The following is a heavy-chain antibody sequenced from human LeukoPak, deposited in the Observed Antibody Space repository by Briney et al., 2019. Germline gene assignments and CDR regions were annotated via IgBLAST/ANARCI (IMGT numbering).Heavy chain of an antibody. CDR2: IYTSGST. J-gene: IGHJ1*01. Sequence: PSETLSLTCTVSGVSISSGSYYWRWIRQPAGKGLEWIVRIYTSGSTNYNPSLKSRVTISVDTSKNQFSLKLSSVTAADTAVYYCARDGVYDSSGYFPEYFQHWGQGTLVTVSS. V-gene: IGHV4-61*02. D-gene: IGHD3-22*01. CDR3: ARDGVYDSSGYFPEYFQH. CDR1: GVSISSGSYY.